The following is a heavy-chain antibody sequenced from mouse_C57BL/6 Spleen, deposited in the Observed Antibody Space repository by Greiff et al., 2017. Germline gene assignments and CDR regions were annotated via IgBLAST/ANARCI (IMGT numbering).Heavy chain of an antibody. CDR1: GFSLTSYG. V-gene: IGHV2-5*01. CDR2: VWRGGST. CDR3: GKTGNDGYLYAMDY. D-gene: IGHD2-3*01. J-gene: IGHJ4*01. Sequence: VQLQQSGPGLVQPSQSLSITCTVSGFSLTSYGVHWVRQSPGKGLEWLGVVWRGGSTDYNAAFMSRLSITKDNSTGQVFFKMNSMQADDTAIYYCGKTGNDGYLYAMDYWGQGTSVTVSS.